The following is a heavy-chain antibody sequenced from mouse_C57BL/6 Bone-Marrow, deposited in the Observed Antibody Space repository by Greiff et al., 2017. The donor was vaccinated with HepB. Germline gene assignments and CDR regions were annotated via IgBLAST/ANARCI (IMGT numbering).Heavy chain of an antibody. CDR3: ARDGYYPYYFDY. D-gene: IGHD2-3*01. V-gene: IGHV5-9*01. CDR2: ISGGGGNT. CDR1: GFTFSSYT. J-gene: IGHJ2*01. Sequence: EVKVVESGGGLVKPGGSLKLSCAASGFTFSSYTMSWVRQTPEKRLEWVATISGGGGNTYYPDSVKGRFPIARDSAKNTLYLQRSSLRSEDTALYYCARDGYYPYYFDYWGQGTTLTGSS.